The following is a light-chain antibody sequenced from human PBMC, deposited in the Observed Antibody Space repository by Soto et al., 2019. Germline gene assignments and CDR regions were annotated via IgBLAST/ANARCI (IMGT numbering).Light chain of an antibody. CDR1: QSVSSSY. Sequence: EIVLTHSPGTLSLSPGERATLSFSASQSVSSSYLAWYQQKPGQAPRLPIYGASSRATGVPDRFSGSGSETEFTLTISRLEPEDFAVYYCQQYNNWPRTFGQGTKVDI. CDR2: GAS. J-gene: IGKJ1*01. V-gene: IGKV3-20*01. CDR3: QQYNNWPRT.